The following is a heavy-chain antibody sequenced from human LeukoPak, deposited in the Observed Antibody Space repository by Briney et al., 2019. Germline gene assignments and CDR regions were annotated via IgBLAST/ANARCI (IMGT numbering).Heavy chain of an antibody. V-gene: IGHV3-23*01. J-gene: IGHJ4*02. CDR3: AKSVGYYYDSSGLHYFDY. CDR1: GFTFSSYG. D-gene: IGHD3-22*01. CDR2: ISGSGGST. Sequence: GGSLRLSCAASGFTFSSYGMSWVRQAPGKGLEWVSAISGSGGSTYYADSVKGRFTISRDNSKNTLYLQMNSLRAEDTAVYYCAKSVGYYYDSSGLHYFDYWGQGTLVTVSS.